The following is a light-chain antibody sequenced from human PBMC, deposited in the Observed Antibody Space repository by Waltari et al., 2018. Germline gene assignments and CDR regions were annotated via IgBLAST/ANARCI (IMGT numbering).Light chain of an antibody. CDR1: SSDAGFYIY. V-gene: IGLV2-14*01. CDR3: NSYAGSSSWV. J-gene: IGLJ3*02. Sequence: QSALTQPASVSGSPGQSITISCTGTSSDAGFYIYVSWYQQHPGKATKLMIYDVSERPAGVSNRFSGSKSGNTASLTISGLQAEDEADYYCNSYAGSSSWVFGGGTKLTVL. CDR2: DVS.